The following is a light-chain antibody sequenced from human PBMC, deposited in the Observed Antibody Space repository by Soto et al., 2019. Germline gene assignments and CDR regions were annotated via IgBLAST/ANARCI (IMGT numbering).Light chain of an antibody. CDR1: QSVSPY. V-gene: IGKV3-20*01. J-gene: IGKJ3*01. Sequence: EIVLTQSPGTLSLSPVGRASLSCRSSQSVSPYLALYQQKPGQAPRLLIYGASTRAIGIPDRFSGSGSGTDLTLTISRLEPEDSAVYYCQQYVNSPFTFGPGTKVDIK. CDR3: QQYVNSPFT. CDR2: GAS.